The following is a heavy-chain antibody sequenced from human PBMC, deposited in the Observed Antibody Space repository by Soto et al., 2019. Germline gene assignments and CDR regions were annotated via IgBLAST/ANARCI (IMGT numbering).Heavy chain of an antibody. D-gene: IGHD6-13*01. V-gene: IGHV3-21*01. CDR3: ARDMRSSSRPNALDI. CDR1: GFTFDDYA. Sequence: PGGSLRLSCAASGFTFDDYAMNWVRQAPGKGLEWVSSISSGSAYIYYADSVKGRLAISRDNAKNSLHLQMNSLRAEDTAVYYCARDMRSSSRPNALDIWGQGTMVTVSS. J-gene: IGHJ3*02. CDR2: ISSGSAYI.